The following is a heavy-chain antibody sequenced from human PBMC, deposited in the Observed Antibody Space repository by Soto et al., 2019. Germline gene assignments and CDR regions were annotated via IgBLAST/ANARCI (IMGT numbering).Heavy chain of an antibody. CDR2: IYTSGST. V-gene: IGHV4-4*07. CDR3: ARDGGYCSSTSCLYYYYGMDV. CDR1: GGSISSYY. Sequence: SSETLSLTCTVSGGSISSYYWSWIRQPAGKGLEWIGRIYTSGSTNYNPSLKSRVTMSVDTSKNQFSLKLSSVTAADTAVYYCARDGGYCSSTSCLYYYYGMDVWGQGTTVTVSS. J-gene: IGHJ6*02. D-gene: IGHD2-2*01.